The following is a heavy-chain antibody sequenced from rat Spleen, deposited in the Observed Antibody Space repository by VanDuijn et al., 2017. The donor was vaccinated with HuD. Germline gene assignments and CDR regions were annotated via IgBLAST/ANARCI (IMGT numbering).Heavy chain of an antibody. CDR3: ARVGTRVSRFAY. D-gene: IGHD1-4*01. J-gene: IGHJ3*01. Sequence: EVQLVESGGGLVQPGRSLKLFCAASGFTLSDYVMHWIRQAPTKGLEWVTSISPSGATTNYRDSVKGRFTISRDNARGTLYLQMDSLRSEDTATYYCARVGTRVSRFAYWGQGTLVTVSS. CDR2: ISPSGATT. CDR1: GFTLSDYV. V-gene: IGHV5-19*01.